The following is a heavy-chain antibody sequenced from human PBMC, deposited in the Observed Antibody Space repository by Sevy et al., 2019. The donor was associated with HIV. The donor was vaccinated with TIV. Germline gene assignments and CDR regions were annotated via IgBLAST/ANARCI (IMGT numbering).Heavy chain of an antibody. CDR3: ATNMVHAGAYDSYFNF. J-gene: IGHJ4*02. Sequence: GGSLSLSCVASQFNFDTYAIHWVRQAPGKGLEWVDMIWYDGSSKDYAESVKGRFAISRDNSQNTAFLQMNSLRAEDTGVYYCATNMVHAGAYDSYFNFWGQGSLVTVSS. CDR1: QFNFDTYA. CDR2: IWYDGSSK. D-gene: IGHD3-10*01. V-gene: IGHV3-33*01.